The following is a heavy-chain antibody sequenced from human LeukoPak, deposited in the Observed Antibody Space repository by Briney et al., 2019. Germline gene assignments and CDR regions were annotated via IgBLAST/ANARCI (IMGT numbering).Heavy chain of an antibody. CDR3: ARDRGDYVWGSYRSNWFDP. D-gene: IGHD3-16*02. Sequence: SETLSLTCTVSGGSISSSSYYWGWIRQPPGKGLEWIGSIYYSGSTYYNPSLKSRVTISVDTSKNQFSLKPSSVTAADTAVYYCARDRGDYVWGSYRSNWFDPWGQGTLVTVSS. V-gene: IGHV4-39*07. J-gene: IGHJ5*02. CDR1: GGSISSSSYY. CDR2: IYYSGST.